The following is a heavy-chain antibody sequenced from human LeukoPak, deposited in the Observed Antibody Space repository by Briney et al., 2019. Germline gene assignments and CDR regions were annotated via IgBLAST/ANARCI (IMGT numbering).Heavy chain of an antibody. D-gene: IGHD1-26*01. J-gene: IGHJ4*02. Sequence: PGGSLRLSCTASGLTFKNYRMTWVRQAPGKGLEWVASMKDDGNEIQYVDSVKGRFTISRDNAKNSLYLQMNNLRAEDTAVYYCARNRATNDYWGQGTLVTVSS. CDR3: ARNRATNDY. CDR1: GLTFKNYR. CDR2: MKDDGNEI. V-gene: IGHV3-7*01.